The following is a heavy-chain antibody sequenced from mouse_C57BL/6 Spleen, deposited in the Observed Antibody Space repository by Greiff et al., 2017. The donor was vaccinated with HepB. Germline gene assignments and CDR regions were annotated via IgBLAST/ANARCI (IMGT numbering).Heavy chain of an antibody. CDR3: ARFLGSSYRYYAMDY. D-gene: IGHD1-1*01. J-gene: IGHJ4*01. CDR2: IDPSDSET. CDR1: GYTFTSYW. V-gene: IGHV1-52*01. Sequence: VQLQQPGAELVRPGSSVKLSCKASGYTFTSYWMHWVKQRPIQGLEWIGNIDPSDSETHYNQKFKDKATLTVDKSSSTAYMQRSSLTSEDSAVYYCARFLGSSYRYYAMDYWGQGTSVTVSS.